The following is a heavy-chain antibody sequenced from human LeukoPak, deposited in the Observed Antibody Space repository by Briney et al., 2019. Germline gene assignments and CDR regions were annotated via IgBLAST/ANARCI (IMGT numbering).Heavy chain of an antibody. CDR3: ARVVFYYYYYGMDV. CDR1: GGSISSSNW. CDR2: IYHSGST. Sequence: SGTLSLTCAVSGGSISSSNWWSWGRQPAGKGLGGTGEIYHSGSTNYNPSLKSRVTISVDKSKNQFSLKLSSVTAADTAVYYCARVVFYYYYYGMDVWGQGTTVTVSS. V-gene: IGHV4-4*02. J-gene: IGHJ6*02. D-gene: IGHD5/OR15-5a*01.